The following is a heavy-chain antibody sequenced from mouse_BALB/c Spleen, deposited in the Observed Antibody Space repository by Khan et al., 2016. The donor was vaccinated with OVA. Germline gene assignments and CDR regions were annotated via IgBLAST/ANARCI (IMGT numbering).Heavy chain of an antibody. CDR3: ARTNYFGYAMDY. Sequence: EVLLQESGPGLVKPSQFLSLTCTVTGSSITSGYAWNWIRPFPGNKLELMGYISYSGSTSYTPSPRRRISITRYTTKNQFFLQLNSVTTEDAATYYCARTNYFGYAMDYWGQGTSVTVSS. CDR2: ISYSGST. D-gene: IGHD1-1*01. J-gene: IGHJ4*01. V-gene: IGHV3-2*02. CDR1: GSSITSGYA.